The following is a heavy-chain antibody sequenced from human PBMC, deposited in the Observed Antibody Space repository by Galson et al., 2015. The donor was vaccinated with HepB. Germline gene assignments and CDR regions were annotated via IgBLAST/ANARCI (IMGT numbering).Heavy chain of an antibody. CDR2: IYYSGST. CDR1: GGSISSYY. CDR3: ARGLNSSNLYP. Sequence: ETLSLTCTVSGGSISSYYWSWIRQPPGKGLEWIGYIYYSGSTNYNPSLKSRVTISVDTSKNQFSLKLSSVTAADTAVYYCARGLNSSNLYPWGQGTLVTVSS. D-gene: IGHD4-11*01. J-gene: IGHJ5*02. V-gene: IGHV4-59*12.